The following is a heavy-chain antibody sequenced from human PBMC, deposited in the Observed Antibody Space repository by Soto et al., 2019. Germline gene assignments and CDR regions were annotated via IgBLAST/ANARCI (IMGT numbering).Heavy chain of an antibody. Sequence: GGSLRLSCTASEFTFSSYAMTWVRQAPGKGLEWVSIISGSGGTTYYADSVKGRFTISRDNSKNTVYLQMNSLRAEDTAVYYCAKDGCSSTSCYFWNYWGQGTLVTVSS. CDR2: ISGSGGTT. V-gene: IGHV3-23*01. CDR3: AKDGCSSTSCYFWNY. CDR1: EFTFSSYA. D-gene: IGHD2-2*01. J-gene: IGHJ4*02.